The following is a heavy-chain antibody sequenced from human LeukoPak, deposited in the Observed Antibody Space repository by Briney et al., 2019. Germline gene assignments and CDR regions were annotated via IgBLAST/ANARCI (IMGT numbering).Heavy chain of an antibody. Sequence: GGSLRLSCAASGFTFSSYDMHWVRHATGKGLEWVSAIGTAGDTYYPGSVKGRFTISRENAKNSLYLQMNSLRAGDTAVYYCARGSGDFWSGYYSFDYWGQGTLVTVSS. D-gene: IGHD3-3*01. V-gene: IGHV3-13*01. J-gene: IGHJ4*02. CDR3: ARGSGDFWSGYYSFDY. CDR1: GFTFSSYD. CDR2: IGTAGDT.